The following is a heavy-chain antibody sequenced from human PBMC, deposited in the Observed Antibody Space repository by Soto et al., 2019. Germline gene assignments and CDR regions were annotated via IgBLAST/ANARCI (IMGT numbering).Heavy chain of an antibody. D-gene: IGHD2-21*01. CDR1: GFTFSNYW. CDR3: ATYRYCGGGRRHWSFDI. Sequence: GGSLRLSCAASGFTFSNYWMYWVRQAPGKGLEWVANIQEDGREKNYVDSVKGRFTISRDNAKNSLYLQMNSLRADDTAVYYCATYRYCGGGRRHWSFDIWGQGTMVTV. J-gene: IGHJ3*02. CDR2: IQEDGREK. V-gene: IGHV3-7*01.